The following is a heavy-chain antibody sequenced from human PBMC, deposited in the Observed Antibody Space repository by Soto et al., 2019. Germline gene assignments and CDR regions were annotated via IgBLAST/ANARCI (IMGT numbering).Heavy chain of an antibody. D-gene: IGHD5-18*01. CDR1: GYSFTSYW. CDR3: ARSKGHVDTAMARDYYGMDV. J-gene: IGHJ6*02. V-gene: IGHV5-51*01. Sequence: PGASLKISCKGSGYSFTSYWIGWVRQMPGKGLEWMGIIYPGDSYTNYSPSFQGHVTISADKSISTAYLQWSSLKASDTAMYYCARSKGHVDTAMARDYYGMDVWGQGTTVTVSS. CDR2: IYPGDSYT.